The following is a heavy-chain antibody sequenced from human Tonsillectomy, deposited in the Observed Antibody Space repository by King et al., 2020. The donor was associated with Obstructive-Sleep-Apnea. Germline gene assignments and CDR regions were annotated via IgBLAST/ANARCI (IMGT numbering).Heavy chain of an antibody. Sequence: VQLVESGGGVVQPGRSLRLSCAASGFTFSSYAMHWVRQAPGKGLEWVAVISYDGSNKYYADSVKGRFAISRDNSKNTQYLQMNSLRIEDTAVYYCARDTYYSKRGGHYDPWYSGMDVWGQGTTVTVSS. D-gene: IGHD3-22*01. J-gene: IGHJ6*02. CDR3: ARDTYYSKRGGHYDPWYSGMDV. CDR2: ISYDGSNK. V-gene: IGHV3-30*09. CDR1: GFTFSSYA.